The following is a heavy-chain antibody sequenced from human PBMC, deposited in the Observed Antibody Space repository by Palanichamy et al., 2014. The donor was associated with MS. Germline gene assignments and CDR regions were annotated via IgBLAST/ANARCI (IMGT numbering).Heavy chain of an antibody. CDR1: WLRQQWYLL. D-gene: IGHD1-1*01. Sequence: QVQLRESGPGLVKPSGDPVPHLHCLWWLRQQWYLLLELDPAAPRKGLEWIGYIYDSGSTYYNPSLKSRVTISVDTSKNQFSLKLTSVTAADTAVYYCARDGLGGTGATQGVDYWGQGTLVTVSS. J-gene: IGHJ4*02. V-gene: IGHV4-61*01. CDR3: ARDGLGGTGATQGVDY. CDR2: IYDSGST.